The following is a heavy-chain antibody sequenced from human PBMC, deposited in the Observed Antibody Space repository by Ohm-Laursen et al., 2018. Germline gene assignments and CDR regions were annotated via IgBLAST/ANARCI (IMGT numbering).Heavy chain of an antibody. Sequence: SLRLSCAASEFTSSSYWIHWVRQVPGKGLVWVARVIPDGSGATYADSVRGRFTISRDNAKNTVYLQMNSLRAEDTAVYYCARDRSLWQLDYWGQGTLVTVSS. CDR1: EFTSSSYW. D-gene: IGHD3-10*01. V-gene: IGHV3-74*01. J-gene: IGHJ4*02. CDR3: ARDRSLWQLDY. CDR2: VIPDGSGA.